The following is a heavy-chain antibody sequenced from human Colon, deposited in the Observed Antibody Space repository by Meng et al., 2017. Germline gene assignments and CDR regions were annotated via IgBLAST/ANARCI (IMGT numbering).Heavy chain of an antibody. CDR3: ASLSPPVTERWTDP. V-gene: IGHV3-74*01. Sequence: EVRVQEPGGGVIHPGASLRLYCAAAGFTFSDYWMYWVRQVPGKGRVLVASINCDGSSTSYAYSVKGRFSISRDNARNTLYLQMNSLRPEDTGVYYCASLSPPVTERWTDPWGQGTLVTVSS. D-gene: IGHD4-17*01. CDR2: INCDGSST. J-gene: IGHJ5*02. CDR1: GFTFSDYW.